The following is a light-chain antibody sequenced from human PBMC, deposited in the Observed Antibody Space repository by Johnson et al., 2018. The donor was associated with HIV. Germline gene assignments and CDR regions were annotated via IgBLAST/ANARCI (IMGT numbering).Light chain of an antibody. CDR2: ENN. CDR1: NSNIGNNY. V-gene: IGLV1-51*02. CDR3: GTWDSSLGASYV. J-gene: IGLJ1*01. Sequence: QSVLTQPPSVSAAPGQKVTISCSGSNSNIGNNYVSWYQQLPGTAPKLLIYENNERPSGIPDRFSGSRSGTSAALGITGLQPGDEADYYCGTWDSSLGASYVFGTGTKVTVL.